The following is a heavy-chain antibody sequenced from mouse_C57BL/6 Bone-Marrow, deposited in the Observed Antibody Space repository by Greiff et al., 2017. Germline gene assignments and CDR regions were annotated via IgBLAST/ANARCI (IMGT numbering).Heavy chain of an antibody. CDR3: ARRGYLRYFDV. Sequence: VQLQESGPELVKPGASVKISCKASGYAFSSSWMNWVKQRPGKGLEWIGRIYPGDGDTNYNGKFKGKATLTADKSSSTAYMQLSSLTSEDSAVYVFARRGYLRYFDVWGTGTTVTVSS. J-gene: IGHJ1*03. V-gene: IGHV1-82*01. CDR1: GYAFSSSW. CDR2: IYPGDGDT.